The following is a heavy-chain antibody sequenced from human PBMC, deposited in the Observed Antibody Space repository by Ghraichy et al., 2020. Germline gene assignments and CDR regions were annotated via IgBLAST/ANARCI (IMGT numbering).Heavy chain of an antibody. CDR2: INQDGSEK. Sequence: GGSLRLSCAASGFTFSSYWMSWVRQAPGKGLEWVANINQDGSEKYYVDSVKGRFDISRDNAKDSLYLQMDSLRVEDMAVYYCARFRPFDYLGHGTLITVSS. V-gene: IGHV3-7*01. J-gene: IGHJ4*01. CDR3: ARFRPFDY. CDR1: GFTFSSYW.